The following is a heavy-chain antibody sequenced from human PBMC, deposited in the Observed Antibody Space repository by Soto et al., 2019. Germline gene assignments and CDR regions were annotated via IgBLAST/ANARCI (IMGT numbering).Heavy chain of an antibody. J-gene: IGHJ4*02. D-gene: IGHD2-15*01. CDR1: GDSITRGGYY. CDR2: ISSRGRP. Sequence: QVQLQESGPGLVKPSQTLSLTCNVSGDSITRGGYYWSWVRQHPGKGLEWLGYISSRGRPYYNPSLKTRVHISVDTSKKHFSLRLSSVTAAATAVYYCARVEVVITRGALDYWGPGTMVTVSS. V-gene: IGHV4-31*03. CDR3: ARVEVVITRGALDY.